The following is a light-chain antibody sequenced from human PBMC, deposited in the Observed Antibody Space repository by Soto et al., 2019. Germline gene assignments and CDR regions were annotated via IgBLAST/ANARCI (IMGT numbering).Light chain of an antibody. CDR2: DVS. Sequence: QSVLTQHASVSGSPGQSITISCTGTSSDVGGYNYVSWYQQHPGKAPKLMIYDVSNRPSGVSNRFSGSKSGNTASLTISGLQAEDEADYYCSSYTTSSPHVVFGGGTKLTVL. CDR3: SSYTTSSPHVV. CDR1: SSDVGGYNY. V-gene: IGLV2-14*01. J-gene: IGLJ2*01.